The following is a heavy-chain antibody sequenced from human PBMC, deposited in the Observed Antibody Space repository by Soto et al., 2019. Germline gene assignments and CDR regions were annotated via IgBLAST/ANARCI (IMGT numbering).Heavy chain of an antibody. CDR2: IIPVFGTI. Sequence: QVHVVQSGAEVKKPGSSVKVPCKAYGGTFNSFGIKWVRQAPGQGLEWVGGIIPVFGTINYAQKFRGRVTITADASTSTADMELSSLRSDDTAVYYCAIENWGPGGHYFDYWGQGTLVTVSS. D-gene: IGHD7-27*01. V-gene: IGHV1-69*01. CDR1: GGTFNSFG. CDR3: AIENWGPGGHYFDY. J-gene: IGHJ4*02.